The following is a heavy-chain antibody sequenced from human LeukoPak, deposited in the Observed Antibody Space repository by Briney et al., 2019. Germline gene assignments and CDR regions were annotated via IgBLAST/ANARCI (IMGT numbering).Heavy chain of an antibody. V-gene: IGHV1-8*01. CDR2: MNPNSGNT. Sequence: ASVKVSCKASGYTFTSYDINWVRQATGQGLEWMGWMNPNSGNTGYAQKFQGRVTMTRNTSISTAYTELSSLRSEDTAVYYCARGEGVDTAMLAHTWGQGTLVTVSS. J-gene: IGHJ4*02. D-gene: IGHD5-18*01. CDR3: ARGEGVDTAMLAHT. CDR1: GYTFTSYD.